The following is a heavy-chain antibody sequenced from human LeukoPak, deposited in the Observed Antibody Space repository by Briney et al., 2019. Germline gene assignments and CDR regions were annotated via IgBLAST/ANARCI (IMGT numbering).Heavy chain of an antibody. D-gene: IGHD3-3*01. CDR2: ISAYNGNT. V-gene: IGHV1-18*01. Sequence: ASVKVSCKASGYAFTSYGISWVRHAPGQGLEWMGWISAYNGNTNYAQKPQGRVTMTTDTSTSTAYMELRSLRSDDTAVYYCARSPVKRFLEWLRQTAPNDAFDIWGQGTMVTVSS. CDR3: ARSPVKRFLEWLRQTAPNDAFDI. J-gene: IGHJ3*02. CDR1: GYAFTSYG.